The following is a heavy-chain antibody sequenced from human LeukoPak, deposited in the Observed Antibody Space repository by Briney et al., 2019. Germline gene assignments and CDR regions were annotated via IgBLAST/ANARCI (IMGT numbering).Heavy chain of an antibody. CDR2: ISYDGNKK. CDR3: ARVQNSYHYDSSGYVYY. CDR1: GFIFSDYA. D-gene: IGHD3-22*01. V-gene: IGHV3-30-3*01. J-gene: IGHJ4*02. Sequence: GRSLRLSCGASGFIFSDYAIHWVRQAPGKGLDWVAVISYDGNKKYYADSVKGRFTISRDNPKNMLYLQMNSLGTEDTAVYYCARVQNSYHYDSSGYVYYWGQGTLVTVSS.